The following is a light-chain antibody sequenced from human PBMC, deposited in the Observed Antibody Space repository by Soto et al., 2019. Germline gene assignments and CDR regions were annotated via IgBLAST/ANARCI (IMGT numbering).Light chain of an antibody. CDR3: QQYNKSPRT. CDR2: GAS. V-gene: IGKV3D-15*01. CDR1: QSVNIH. Sequence: EIVMTQSPATLPVSPGERATLSCRASQSVNIHLAWYQQKPGQAPRLLIYGASARATGIPAKFSGSGSGTEFTLTISSLQSEDFAVYYCQQYNKSPRTFGQGTKVDIK. J-gene: IGKJ1*01.